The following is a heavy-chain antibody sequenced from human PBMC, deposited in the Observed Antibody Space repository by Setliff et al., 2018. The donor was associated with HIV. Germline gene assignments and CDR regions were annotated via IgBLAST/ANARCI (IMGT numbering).Heavy chain of an antibody. Sequence: GGSLRLSCVASGFTFRGYGMHWVRQAPGKGLEWLAIIWFDGSNNANRNYADSVKGRFTISRDNAKHSLYLQMNSLRAEDTAVYYCARYRSPGNSEYYFDYWGQGTLVTVSS. CDR3: ARYRSPGNSEYYFDY. J-gene: IGHJ4*02. CDR1: GFTFRGYG. V-gene: IGHV3-33*01. D-gene: IGHD4-4*01. CDR2: IWFDGSNNANR.